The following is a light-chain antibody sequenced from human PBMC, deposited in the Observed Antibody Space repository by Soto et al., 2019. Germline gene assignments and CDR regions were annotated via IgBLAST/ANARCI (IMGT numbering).Light chain of an antibody. Sequence: DIQMTQSPSSLSASVGDRVTITCRASQDISVYLAWYQQKPGKVPKLLIYSASTLQSGVPSRFSGSGSGTDFTLTINSLQPEDVATYYCQKFNTAPLTFGKGTRLEIK. CDR2: SAS. CDR1: QDISVY. J-gene: IGKJ5*01. CDR3: QKFNTAPLT. V-gene: IGKV1-27*01.